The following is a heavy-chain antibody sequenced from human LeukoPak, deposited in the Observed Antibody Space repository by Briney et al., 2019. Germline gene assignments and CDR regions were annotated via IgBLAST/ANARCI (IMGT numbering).Heavy chain of an antibody. CDR1: GFTFSSYS. V-gene: IGHV3-48*04. J-gene: IGHJ4*02. CDR3: ASAEAARGDY. Sequence: GGSLRLSCAASGFTFSSYSMNWVRQAPGKGLEWVSYISSSSSTIYYADSVKGRFTISRDNAKNSLYLQMNSLRAEDTAVYYCASAEAARGDYWGQGTLVTVSS. CDR2: ISSSSSTI. D-gene: IGHD6-6*01.